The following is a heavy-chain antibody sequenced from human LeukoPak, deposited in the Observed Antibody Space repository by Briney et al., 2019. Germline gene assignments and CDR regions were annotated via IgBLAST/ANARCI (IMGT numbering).Heavy chain of an antibody. CDR3: ARRDSSGWDDY. Sequence: GESLKISCKGSGYNFASYWIAWVRQMPGRGLEWMGIIYPGDSDTRYSPSFQGQVTISADKSISTAYLQWSSLKASDTAMYYCARRDSSGWDDYWGQGTLVTVSS. V-gene: IGHV5-51*01. CDR1: GYNFASYW. CDR2: IYPGDSDT. J-gene: IGHJ4*02. D-gene: IGHD6-19*01.